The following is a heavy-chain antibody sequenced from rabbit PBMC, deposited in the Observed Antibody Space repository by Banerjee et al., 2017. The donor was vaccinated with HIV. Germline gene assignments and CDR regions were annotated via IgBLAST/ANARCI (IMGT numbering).Heavy chain of an antibody. Sequence: QSLEESGGGLVQPEGSLTLTCTASGFSFSSDYYMCWVRQAPGKGLEWIACIYTGSGSTYYASWAKGRFTISKTSSTTVTLQMTSLTAADTATYFCARGGVYVGYLYDLWGPGTLVTVS. CDR3: ARGGVYVGYLYDL. V-gene: IGHV1S40*01. D-gene: IGHD6-1*01. CDR2: IYTGSGST. J-gene: IGHJ6*01. CDR1: GFSFSSDYY.